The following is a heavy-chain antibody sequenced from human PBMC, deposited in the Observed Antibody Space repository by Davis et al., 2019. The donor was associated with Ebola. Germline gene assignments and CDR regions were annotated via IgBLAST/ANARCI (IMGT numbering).Heavy chain of an antibody. D-gene: IGHD2-8*01. J-gene: IGHJ4*02. CDR3: ARRVYSRSGFDS. CDR2: LSPNSGNT. Sequence: SVNVSCKPSGYTFTNYDINWVRQATGQGLEWMGWLSPNSGNTDSTHKFQGRLTMTKNISIGTAYMELSTLTSEDTAVYYCARRVYSRSGFDSWGQGTLVTVSS. V-gene: IGHV1-8*01. CDR1: GYTFTNYD.